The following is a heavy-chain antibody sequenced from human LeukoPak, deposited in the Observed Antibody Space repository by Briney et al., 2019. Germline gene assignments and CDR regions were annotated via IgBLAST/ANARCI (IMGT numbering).Heavy chain of an antibody. CDR1: GFTFNSYS. D-gene: IGHD3-10*01. CDR2: ISSSSSTI. Sequence: GGSLRLSCAASGFTFNSYSMNWVRQAPGKGLEWVSHISSSSSTIYYTDSVKGRFTISRDNAKNSLYLQMNSLRAEDTAVYYCARGHYGSGSYYSYYYYMDVWGKGTTVTVSS. CDR3: ARGHYGSGSYYSYYYYMDV. J-gene: IGHJ6*03. V-gene: IGHV3-48*04.